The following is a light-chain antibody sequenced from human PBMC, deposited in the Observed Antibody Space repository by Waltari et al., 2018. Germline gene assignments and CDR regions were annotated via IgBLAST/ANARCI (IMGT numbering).Light chain of an antibody. V-gene: IGKV1-5*03. CDR2: RAS. Sequence: CRASQSISRWLAGYQQKPGKAPKLLIYRASNLESGVPSRFSGSGAGTEVTLTINSLQPDDFASYYCLQYNSYPDLTYGGGTKVDIK. J-gene: IGKJ4*01. CDR1: QSISRW. CDR3: LQYNSYPDLT.